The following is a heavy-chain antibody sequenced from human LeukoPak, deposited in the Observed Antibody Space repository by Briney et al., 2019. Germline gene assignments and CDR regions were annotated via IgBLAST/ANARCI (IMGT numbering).Heavy chain of an antibody. V-gene: IGHV1-18*01. CDR3: ARDRVTTHSYYYGMDV. CDR1: GYTGTSYG. J-gene: IGHJ6*02. D-gene: IGHD4-17*01. CDR2: SSAYNGNT. Sequence: GASVKVSFKASGYTGTSYGSSWVRQAPGQPLEWIGWSSAYNGNTNYAQKLQGRVTMTTDTSTSTAYMELRSLRSDDTAVYYCARDRVTTHSYYYGMDVWGQGTTVTVSS.